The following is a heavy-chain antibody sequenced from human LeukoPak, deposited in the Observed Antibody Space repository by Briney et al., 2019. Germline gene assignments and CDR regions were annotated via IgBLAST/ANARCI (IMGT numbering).Heavy chain of an antibody. J-gene: IGHJ4*02. CDR3: ARDIAVAGTGGY. D-gene: IGHD6-19*01. V-gene: IGHV1-69*04. CDR1: VGTFSSYA. CDR2: IIPMLGIA. Sequence: SVTVSFKASVGTFSSYAISWVRQAPGQGLEWMGRIIPMLGIANYAKKFQGRVTITADKSTNTAYMELRSLSSDDTAVYYCARDIAVAGTGGYWGQGTLVTVSS.